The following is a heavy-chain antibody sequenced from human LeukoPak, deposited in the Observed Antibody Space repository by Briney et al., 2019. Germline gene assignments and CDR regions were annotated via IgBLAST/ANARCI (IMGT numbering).Heavy chain of an antibody. V-gene: IGHV3-33*01. Sequence: SGGSLRLSCAAPGFTFSSYGMHWVRQAPGKGLEWVAVIWYDGSNKYYADSVKGRFTISRDNSKNTLYLQMNSLRAEDTAVYYCIAAADSDAFDIWGQGTMVTVSS. J-gene: IGHJ3*02. CDR2: IWYDGSNK. D-gene: IGHD6-13*01. CDR3: IAAADSDAFDI. CDR1: GFTFSSYG.